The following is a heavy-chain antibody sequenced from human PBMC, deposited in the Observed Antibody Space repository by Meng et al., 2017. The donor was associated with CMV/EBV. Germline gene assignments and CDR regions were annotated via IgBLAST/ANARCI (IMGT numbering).Heavy chain of an antibody. CDR3: ARGGHSTTIFGVVIYNWFDP. CDR2: MNPNSGNT. V-gene: IGHV1-8*02. D-gene: IGHD3-3*01. Sequence: ASVKVSCKASGYTFTGYYMHWVRQATGQGLEWMGWMNPNSGNTGYAQKFQGRVTMTRNTSISTAYMELSSLRSEDTAVYYCARGGHSTTIFGVVIYNWFDPWGQGTLVTVSS. CDR1: GYTFTGYY. J-gene: IGHJ5*02.